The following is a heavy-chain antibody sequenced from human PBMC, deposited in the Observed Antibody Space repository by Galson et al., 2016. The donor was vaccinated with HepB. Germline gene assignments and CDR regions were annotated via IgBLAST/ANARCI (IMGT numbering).Heavy chain of an antibody. V-gene: IGHV4-31*03. CDR1: GASISSGNNY. CDR3: ARASYCVSTSCYFDH. Sequence: TLSLTCTVSGASISSGNNYWTWIRQHPQEGLEWIGYIYYSGSTYYNPSLQSRVTLSVDTSENQFSLRLSSVTAADAAVYFCARASYCVSTSCYFDHWGRGTLVTVSS. J-gene: IGHJ4*02. D-gene: IGHD2-2*01. CDR2: IYYSGST.